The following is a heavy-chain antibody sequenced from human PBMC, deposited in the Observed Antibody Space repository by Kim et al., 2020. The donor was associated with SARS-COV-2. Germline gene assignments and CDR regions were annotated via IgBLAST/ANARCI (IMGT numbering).Heavy chain of an antibody. V-gene: IGHV4-59*13. D-gene: IGHD3-16*01. CDR2: IHYSGIT. Sequence: SETLSLTCSVSGGSISSYYWSWIRQPPGKELEWIGYIHYSGITNYNPSLQSRVTISLDTSKNQFSLKLNSVTTADTAVYYCGRGGTTKNAFDIWGQGIMVTVSS. CDR1: GGSISSYY. CDR3: GRGGTTKNAFDI. J-gene: IGHJ3*02.